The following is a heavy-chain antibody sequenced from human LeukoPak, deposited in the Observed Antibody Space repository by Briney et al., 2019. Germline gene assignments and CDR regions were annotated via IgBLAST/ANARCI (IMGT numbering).Heavy chain of an antibody. CDR1: GYSFTSYW. Sequence: GESLKISFKASGYSFTSYWSGWVRQMPEKGLAGMGIIGPSDSETRYTPSFQGQVTISVDKSLTTAALQWNSLTASDTAMYYCARQTAMGRSGDYWGQGALVTVSS. V-gene: IGHV5-51*01. J-gene: IGHJ4*02. CDR3: ARQTAMGRSGDY. CDR2: IGPSDSET. D-gene: IGHD5-18*01.